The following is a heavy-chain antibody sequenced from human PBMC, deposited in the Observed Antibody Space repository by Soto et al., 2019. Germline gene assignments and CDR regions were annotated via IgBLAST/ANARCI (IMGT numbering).Heavy chain of an antibody. CDR2: INADNGDT. CDR3: ARDWTHYDSSGPGDY. V-gene: IGHV1-3*01. J-gene: IGHJ4*02. Sequence: ASVKVSFKASGYTFTNYPMHWVRQAPGQRLEWMGWINADNGDTKYSQKFQGRVTITRDTSAITAYMELSSLRSEDTAVYYCARDWTHYDSSGPGDYWGQGTLVTVSS. CDR1: GYTFTNYP. D-gene: IGHD3-22*01.